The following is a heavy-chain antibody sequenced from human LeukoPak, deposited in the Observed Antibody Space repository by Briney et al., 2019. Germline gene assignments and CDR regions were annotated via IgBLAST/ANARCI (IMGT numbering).Heavy chain of an antibody. CDR3: ARHVNWDFAFGYYYYYMDV. J-gene: IGHJ6*03. CDR2: IYYSGST. Sequence: PSETLSLTCTVSGGSISSYYWSWIRQPPGKGLEWIGYIYYSGSTNYNPSLKSRVTISVDTSKNQFSLKLSSVTAADTAVYYCARHVNWDFAFGYYYYYMDVWGKRTTVTVSS. CDR1: GGSISSYY. V-gene: IGHV4-59*08. D-gene: IGHD1-7*01.